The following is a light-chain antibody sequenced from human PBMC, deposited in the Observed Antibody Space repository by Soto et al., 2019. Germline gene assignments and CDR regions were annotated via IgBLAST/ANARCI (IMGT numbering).Light chain of an antibody. CDR3: SAWDASLNGYI. V-gene: IGLV1-44*01. CDR2: NSY. Sequence: QSVLTQPPSASGTPGQRVTISCSGSSSNIGSNTVNWYQQLPGTVPKLLIYNSYQRPSGVPDRFSGSKSGTSASLAISGPQCEHEADDYCSAWDASLNGYIFGAGTKLTVL. J-gene: IGLJ2*01. CDR1: SSNIGSNT.